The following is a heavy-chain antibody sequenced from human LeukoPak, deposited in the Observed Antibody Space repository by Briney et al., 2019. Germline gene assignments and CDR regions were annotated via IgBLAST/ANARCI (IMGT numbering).Heavy chain of an antibody. CDR1: GGSVSDYY. J-gene: IGHJ6*03. CDR2: IYHTGST. V-gene: IGHV4-59*02. D-gene: IGHD5-18*01. Sequence: SETLSLTCTISGGSVSDYYWSWIRQSPGKGLEWIGYIYHTGSTSYSPSLKSRVTISADTSQNQFSLKLSSVTAADTAVYYCARAGRGYNYGFVPSEVDYYYYYMDVWGKGTTVTVSS. CDR3: ARAGRGYNYGFVPSEVDYYYYYMDV.